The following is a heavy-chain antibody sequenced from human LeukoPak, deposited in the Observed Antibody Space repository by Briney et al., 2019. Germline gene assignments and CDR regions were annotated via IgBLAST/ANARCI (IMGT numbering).Heavy chain of an antibody. V-gene: IGHV1-8*01. CDR1: GYTFTSYD. D-gene: IGHD3-22*01. CDR3: ARSQLTRYYDSSGYFGTSSDY. Sequence: VASVKVSCKASGYTFTSYDINWVRQATGQGLEWMGWMNPNSGNTGYAQKFQGRVTMTRNTSISTAYMELSSLRSEDTAVYYCARSQLTRYYDSSGYFGTSSDYWGQGTLVTVSS. CDR2: MNPNSGNT. J-gene: IGHJ4*02.